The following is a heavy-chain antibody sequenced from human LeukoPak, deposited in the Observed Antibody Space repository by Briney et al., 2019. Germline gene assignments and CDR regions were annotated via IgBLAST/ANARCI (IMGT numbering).Heavy chain of an antibody. CDR3: AREDGANNYHYKYFDY. V-gene: IGHV1-46*01. CDR2: IYPSVDST. Sequence: GASVKVSCKASGYTFSSYYMHWVRQAPGQGLEWMGTIYPSVDSTTYAQKFQGRVTVTRDTSTSTVYMELSSLRSEDTAVYHCAREDGANNYHYKYFDYWGQGTLVTVSS. D-gene: IGHD4/OR15-4a*01. J-gene: IGHJ4*02. CDR1: GYTFSSYY.